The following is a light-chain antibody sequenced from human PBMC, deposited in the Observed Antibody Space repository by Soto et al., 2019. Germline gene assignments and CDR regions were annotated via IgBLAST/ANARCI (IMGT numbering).Light chain of an antibody. Sequence: IVMTQSPDFLAVSLGERVTINCESSKSVLYSSNNRNYLAWYQQKPGQPPKLLIYWASTRESGVPDRFSGSGSGTDFTLTISSLQAEDVAVYYCQQYYNPPLTFGGGTKVDIK. J-gene: IGKJ4*01. CDR1: KSVLYSSNNRNY. CDR3: QQYYNPPLT. CDR2: WAS. V-gene: IGKV4-1*01.